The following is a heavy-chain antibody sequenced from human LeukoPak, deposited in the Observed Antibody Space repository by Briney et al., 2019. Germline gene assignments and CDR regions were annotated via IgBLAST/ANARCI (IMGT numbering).Heavy chain of an antibody. Sequence: ASVKVSCKASGYTFTGYYMHWVRQAPGQGLEWMGWINPNSGGTNYAQKFQGWVTMTRDTSISTAYMELSRLRSDDTAVYYCARDGYCSSTSCYYGKDVWGQGTTVTVSS. CDR3: ARDGYCSSTSCYYGKDV. V-gene: IGHV1-2*04. D-gene: IGHD2-2*03. CDR2: INPNSGGT. CDR1: GYTFTGYY. J-gene: IGHJ6*02.